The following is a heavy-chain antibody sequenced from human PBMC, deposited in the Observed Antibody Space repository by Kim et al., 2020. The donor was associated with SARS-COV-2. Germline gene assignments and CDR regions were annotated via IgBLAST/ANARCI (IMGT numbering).Heavy chain of an antibody. CDR2: T. Sequence: TEFSQNFRGRVTFTRDTSATTAYMELNSLRSEDTAVYYCARVYGIAAAIDYWGQGTLVTVSS. J-gene: IGHJ4*02. V-gene: IGHV1-3*01. D-gene: IGHD6-13*01. CDR3: ARVYGIAAAIDY.